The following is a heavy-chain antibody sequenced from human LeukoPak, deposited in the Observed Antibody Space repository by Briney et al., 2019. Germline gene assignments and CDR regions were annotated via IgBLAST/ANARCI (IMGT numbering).Heavy chain of an antibody. Sequence: GGSLRLSRTVSGFTVSSNSMSWVRQAPGKGLEWVSFIYSDNTHYSDSVKGRFTISRDNSKNTLYLQMNSLRAEDTAVYYCARGSHRIEYRRSAAFDPWGQGTLVTVSS. CDR3: ARGSHRIEYRRSAAFDP. V-gene: IGHV3-66*03. CDR1: GFTVSSNS. CDR2: IYSDNT. D-gene: IGHD6-6*01. J-gene: IGHJ5*02.